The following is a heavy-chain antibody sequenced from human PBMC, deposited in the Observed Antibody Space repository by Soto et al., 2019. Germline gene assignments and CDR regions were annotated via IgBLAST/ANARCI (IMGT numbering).Heavy chain of an antibody. Sequence: ASVKVSCKASGYTFTGYYMHWVRQAPGQGLEWMGWINPNSGGTNYAQKFQGRVTMTRDTSISTAYMELGRLRSDDTAVYYCARERLDIVVVPAANHYYGMDVWGQGTTVTVSS. V-gene: IGHV1-2*02. CDR1: GYTFTGYY. CDR2: INPNSGGT. J-gene: IGHJ6*02. D-gene: IGHD2-2*03. CDR3: ARERLDIVVVPAANHYYGMDV.